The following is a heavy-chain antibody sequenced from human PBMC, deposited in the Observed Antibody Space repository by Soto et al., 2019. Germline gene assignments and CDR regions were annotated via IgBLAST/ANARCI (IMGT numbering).Heavy chain of an antibody. J-gene: IGHJ5*02. Sequence: EVQLLESGGGLVQPGGSLRLSCAASGFTFSSYAMSWVRQAPGKGLEWVSAISGSGGSTYYADSVKGRFTISRDNSKNTLYLQMNSLRAEDTAVYYCAKGRAVISYSSIGWFAPWGQGTLVTVSS. V-gene: IGHV3-23*01. CDR3: AKGRAVISYSSIGWFAP. CDR1: GFTFSSYA. CDR2: ISGSGGST. D-gene: IGHD6-13*01.